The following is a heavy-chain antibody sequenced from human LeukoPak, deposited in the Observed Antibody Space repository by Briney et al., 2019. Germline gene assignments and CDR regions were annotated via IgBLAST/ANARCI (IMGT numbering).Heavy chain of an antibody. Sequence: PGGSLRLSCAASGFTFSSYALPWVRQAPGKGLEWVAVISYDGSDKYHADSVKGRFTISRDNSKNTLYLQMNSLRAEDTAVYYCARDPNMYYFDSWGQGTLVTVSS. D-gene: IGHD2/OR15-2a*01. J-gene: IGHJ4*02. V-gene: IGHV3-30*04. CDR2: ISYDGSDK. CDR3: ARDPNMYYFDS. CDR1: GFTFSSYA.